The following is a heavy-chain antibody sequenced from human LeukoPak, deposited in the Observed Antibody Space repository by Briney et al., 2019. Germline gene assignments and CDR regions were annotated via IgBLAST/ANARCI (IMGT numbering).Heavy chain of an antibody. Sequence: ASVKVSCKASGYTFTSYGISWVRQAPGQGLEWMGWISAYNGNTNYAQKLQGRVTMTTDTSTSTAYMELRSLRSDDTAVYYCARDTSYDFWSGYPGFDYWGQGTLVTVSS. CDR3: ARDTSYDFWSGYPGFDY. D-gene: IGHD3-3*01. J-gene: IGHJ4*02. CDR1: GYTFTSYG. CDR2: ISAYNGNT. V-gene: IGHV1-18*01.